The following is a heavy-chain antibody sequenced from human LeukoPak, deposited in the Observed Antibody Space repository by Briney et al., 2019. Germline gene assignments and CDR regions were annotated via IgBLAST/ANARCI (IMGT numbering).Heavy chain of an antibody. CDR1: GYTLTELS. J-gene: IGHJ4*02. CDR3: ATVGYSSGWYFDY. V-gene: IGHV1-24*01. CDR2: FDPEDGET. D-gene: IGHD6-19*01. Sequence: GASVRVSCKVSGYTLTELSMHWVRQAPGKGLEWMGGFDPEDGETIYAQKFQGRVTMTEDTSTDTAYMELSSLRSEDTAVYYCATVGYSSGWYFDYWGQGTLVTVSS.